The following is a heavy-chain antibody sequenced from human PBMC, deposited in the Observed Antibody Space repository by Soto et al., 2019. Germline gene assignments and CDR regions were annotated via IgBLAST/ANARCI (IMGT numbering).Heavy chain of an antibody. CDR3: AKRWHDSSGYRQYYFDY. V-gene: IGHV3-23*01. J-gene: IGHJ4*02. D-gene: IGHD3-22*01. CDR1: GFTFSSYA. Sequence: PGGSLRLSCAASGFTFSSYAMSWVRQAPGKGLEWVSAISGSGGSTYYADSVKGRFTTSRDNSKNTLYLQMNSLRAEDTAVYYCAKRWHDSSGYRQYYFDYWGQGTLVTVSS. CDR2: ISGSGGST.